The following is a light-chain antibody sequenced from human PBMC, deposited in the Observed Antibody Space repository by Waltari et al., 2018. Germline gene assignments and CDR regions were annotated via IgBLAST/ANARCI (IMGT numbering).Light chain of an antibody. CDR3: QQFGGSPPYT. CDR1: QSVSISY. J-gene: IGKJ2*01. V-gene: IGKV3-20*01. Sequence: EIVLTQSPGTLSLSPGERATLSCRASQSVSISYVAWYQQKPGQAPRLLLSGASSRATGIPDRFRGSGSGTDFTRTNSRLEPEDFAVYYCQQFGGSPPYTFGQGTNLEIK. CDR2: GAS.